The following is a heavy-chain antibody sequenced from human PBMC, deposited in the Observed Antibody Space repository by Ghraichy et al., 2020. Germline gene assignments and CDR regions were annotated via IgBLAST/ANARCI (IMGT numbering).Heavy chain of an antibody. V-gene: IGHV3-7*03. Sequence: GGSLRLSCAASGFTFSSYWMSWVRQAPGKGLEWVANIKQDGSEKYYVDSVKGRFTISRDNAKNSLYLQMNSLRAEDTAVYYCARDDVWVRPGGYYYYYGMDVWGQGTTVTVSS. D-gene: IGHD3/OR15-3a*01. CDR2: IKQDGSEK. CDR1: GFTFSSYW. CDR3: ARDDVWVRPGGYYYYYGMDV. J-gene: IGHJ6*02.